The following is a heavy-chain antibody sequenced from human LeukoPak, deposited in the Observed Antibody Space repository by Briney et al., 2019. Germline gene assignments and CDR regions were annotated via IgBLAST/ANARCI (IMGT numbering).Heavy chain of an antibody. Sequence: KPSGTLSLTCTVSGASISNYNWWTWVRQPPAKGLEWIGEISLGGSTNYNPSLKSRVTISVDTSKNQFSLKLSSVTAADTAVYYCARSPRVYSSGWYLNYWGQGTLVTVSS. J-gene: IGHJ4*02. CDR3: ARSPRVYSSGWYLNY. CDR2: ISLGGST. D-gene: IGHD6-19*01. V-gene: IGHV4-4*02. CDR1: GASISNYNW.